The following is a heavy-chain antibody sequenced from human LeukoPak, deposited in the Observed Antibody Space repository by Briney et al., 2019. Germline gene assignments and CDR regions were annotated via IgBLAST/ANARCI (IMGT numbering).Heavy chain of an antibody. CDR2: INPNSGGT. J-gene: IGHJ3*02. CDR3: ATGRITIFGVVTNDAFDI. D-gene: IGHD3-3*01. Sequence: ASVKVSCKASGYTFTGYYLHWVRQAPGQGLEWMGRINPNSGGTNYAQKFQGRVAMTRDTSISTAYMELSSLRSEDTAVYYCATGRITIFGVVTNDAFDIWGQGTMVTVSS. CDR1: GYTFTGYY. V-gene: IGHV1-2*06.